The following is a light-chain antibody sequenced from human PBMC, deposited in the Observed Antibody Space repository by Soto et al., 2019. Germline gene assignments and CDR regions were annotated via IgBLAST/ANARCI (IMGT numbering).Light chain of an antibody. CDR1: QSISTW. CDR2: KAL. V-gene: IGKV1-5*03. J-gene: IGKJ1*01. CDR3: QQYNSQWT. Sequence: DIQMTQSPSTLSASVGDRVTITCRASQSISTWLAWYQQKPGKAPKLLIYKALTLESGVPSRFSGSGFGTEFTLTISSLQPDDFATYYCQQYNSQWTFGQGTKVEIK.